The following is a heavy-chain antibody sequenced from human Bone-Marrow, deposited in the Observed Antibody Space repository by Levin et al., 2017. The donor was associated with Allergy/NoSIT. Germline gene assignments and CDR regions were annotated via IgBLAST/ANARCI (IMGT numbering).Heavy chain of an antibody. V-gene: IGHV3-49*03. J-gene: IGHJ4*02. CDR1: GFTFGDCA. CDR3: TTSNYTSGRCYAYFYY. Sequence: GGSLRLSCTASGFTFGDCAVSWLRQAPGKGLEWVGFIRGKAYGETTEYAASVKGRFTISRDDSKSIAYLQMNSLETEDTAVYYCTTSNYTSGRCYAYFYYWGQGSLVTVSS. D-gene: IGHD2-15*01. CDR2: IRGKAYGETT.